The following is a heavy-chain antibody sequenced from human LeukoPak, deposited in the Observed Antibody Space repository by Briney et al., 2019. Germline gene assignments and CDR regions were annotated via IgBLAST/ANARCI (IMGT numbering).Heavy chain of an antibody. D-gene: IGHD2-2*01. CDR2: IYTSGST. V-gene: IGHV4-61*02. J-gene: IGHJ3*02. CDR3: ARAGSWYCSSTSCYRDAFDI. CDR1: GGSISSGSYY. Sequence: SETLSLTCTVSGGSISSGSYYWSWIRQPAGKGLEWIGRIYTSGSTNYNPSLKSRVTISVDTSKNQFSLKLSSVTAADTAVYYCARAGSWYCSSTSCYRDAFDIWGQGTMVTVSS.